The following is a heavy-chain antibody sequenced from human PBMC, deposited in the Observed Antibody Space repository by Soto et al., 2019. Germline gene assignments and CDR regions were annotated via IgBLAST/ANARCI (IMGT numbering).Heavy chain of an antibody. CDR1: GGSFSGYY. J-gene: IGHJ5*02. V-gene: IGHV4-34*01. D-gene: IGHD3-3*01. CDR3: ARGRLRFLEWSKNWFDP. CDR2: INRSGST. Sequence: QVQLQQWGAGLLKPSETLSLTCAVYGGSFSGYYWSWIRQPPGKGLEWIGEINRSGSTNYNPSLKSRVTISVDTSKNQFSLKLSSVTAADTAVYYCARGRLRFLEWSKNWFDPWGQGTLVTVSS.